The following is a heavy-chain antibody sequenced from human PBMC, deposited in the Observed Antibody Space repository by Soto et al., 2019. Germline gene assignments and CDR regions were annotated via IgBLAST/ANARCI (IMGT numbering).Heavy chain of an antibody. Sequence: GGSLRLSCAASGFTFGNYGMHWVRQAPGKGLEWVAVIWYDGSNKYYADSVKGRFTISRDNSKNTLYLQMNSLRAEDTAVYYCARDFDFWSGSRFDPWGQGTLVTVSS. CDR1: GFTFGNYG. CDR3: ARDFDFWSGSRFDP. CDR2: IWYDGSNK. J-gene: IGHJ5*02. D-gene: IGHD3-3*01. V-gene: IGHV3-33*01.